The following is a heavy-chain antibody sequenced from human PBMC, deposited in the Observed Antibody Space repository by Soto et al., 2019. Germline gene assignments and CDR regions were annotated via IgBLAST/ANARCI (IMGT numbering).Heavy chain of an antibody. J-gene: IGHJ4*02. CDR2: ISYDGSNK. CDR1: GFTFSSYG. D-gene: IGHD6-6*01. Sequence: GGSLRLSCAASGFTFSSYGMHWVRQAPGKGLEWVAVISYDGSNKYYADSVKGRFTISRDNSKNTLYLQMNSLRAEDTAVYYCAKGMSSIAARPELDYWGQGTLVTVSS. V-gene: IGHV3-30*18. CDR3: AKGMSSIAARPELDY.